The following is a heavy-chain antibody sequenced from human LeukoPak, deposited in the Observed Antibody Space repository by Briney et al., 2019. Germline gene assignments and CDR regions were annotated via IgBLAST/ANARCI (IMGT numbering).Heavy chain of an antibody. V-gene: IGHV1-8*01. J-gene: IGHJ4*02. CDR1: GCTFTSND. CDR3: ARGSRYCSGGSCTKY. D-gene: IGHD2-15*01. Sequence: ASVKVSCKASGCTFTSNDINWVRQATGQGLEWLGWMNPNSGNTGYAQKFQGRVTMTRNTSISTAYMELSSLRSEDTAVYYCARGSRYCSGGSCTKYWGQGTLVTVSS. CDR2: MNPNSGNT.